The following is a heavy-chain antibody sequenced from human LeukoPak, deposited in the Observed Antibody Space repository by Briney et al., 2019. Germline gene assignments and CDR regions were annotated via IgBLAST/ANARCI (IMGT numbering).Heavy chain of an antibody. CDR3: AKDGAVRFLEWLLDNYFDY. CDR2: ISGSGGST. D-gene: IGHD3-3*01. V-gene: IGHV3-23*01. CDR1: GFTFSSYA. Sequence: GRSLRLSCAASGFTFSSYAMSWVRQAPGKGLEWVSAISGSGGSTYYADSVKGRLTISRDNSKNTLYLQMNSLRAEDTAVYYCAKDGAVRFLEWLLDNYFDYWGQGTLVTVSS. J-gene: IGHJ4*02.